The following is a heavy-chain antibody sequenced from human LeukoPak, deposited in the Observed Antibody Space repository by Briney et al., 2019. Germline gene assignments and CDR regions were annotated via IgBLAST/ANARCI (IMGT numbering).Heavy chain of an antibody. V-gene: IGHV1-18*01. CDR3: ARDWDGYSSSRGDY. Sequence: ASVKVSCKASGYTFTSYGISWVRQAPGRGLGWMGWISSCNGNTNYAQKLQGRVTMTTDTSTSTAYMELRSLRSDDAAVYYCARDWDGYSSSRGDYWGQGTLVTVSS. CDR2: ISSCNGNT. J-gene: IGHJ4*02. D-gene: IGHD6-13*01. CDR1: GYTFTSYG.